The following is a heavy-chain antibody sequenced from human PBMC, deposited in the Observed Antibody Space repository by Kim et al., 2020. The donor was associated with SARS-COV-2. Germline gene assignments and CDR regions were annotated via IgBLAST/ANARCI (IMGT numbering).Heavy chain of an antibody. V-gene: IGHV3-7*01. CDR1: GFTFSSYW. J-gene: IGHJ4*02. D-gene: IGHD3-16*02. Sequence: GGSLRLSCAASGFTFSSYWMSWVRQAPGKGLEWVANIKQDGSEKNYVDSVKGRFTISRDNAKNSLYLQMNSLRAEDTAVYYCARDIMITFGGVIVRAYFEYWGQGTLVTVSS. CDR2: IKQDGSEK. CDR3: ARDIMITFGGVIVRAYFEY.